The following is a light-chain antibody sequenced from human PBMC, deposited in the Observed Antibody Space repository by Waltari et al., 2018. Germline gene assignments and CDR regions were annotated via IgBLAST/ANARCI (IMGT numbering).Light chain of an antibody. CDR2: YAN. J-gene: IGKJ3*01. V-gene: IGKV1-13*02. CDR3: QQGNSYPFT. Sequence: IQMSQSPSSLSASVGDRVTITCQASQGISSYLNWYQQKPGKAPKLLIYYANSLASGVPSMCSGSGSGTDFTLTISSLQPEDFATYYCQQGNSYPFTFGPGTKLDIK. CDR1: QGISSY.